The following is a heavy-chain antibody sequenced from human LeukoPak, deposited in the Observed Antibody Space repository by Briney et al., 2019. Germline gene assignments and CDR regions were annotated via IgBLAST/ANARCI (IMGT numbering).Heavy chain of an antibody. V-gene: IGHV4-38-2*02. Sequence: PSETLSLTCTVSGYSLSNGYYWGWIRQPPGKGLEWVGNIYHRGSTYYNPSLRGRVTISLDRPKKQFSLTLTSVAAADTAVYFCARGAEYYAIWRGYAGYSDYWGQGISVTVSS. CDR2: IYHRGST. CDR3: ARGAEYYAIWRGYAGYSDY. J-gene: IGHJ4*02. D-gene: IGHD3-3*01. CDR1: GYSLSNGYY.